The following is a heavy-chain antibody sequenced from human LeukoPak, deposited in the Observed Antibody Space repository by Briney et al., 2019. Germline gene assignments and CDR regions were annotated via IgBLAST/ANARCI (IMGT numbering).Heavy chain of an antibody. CDR1: GGTFSSYA. CDR2: IIPIFGTA. D-gene: IGHD3-10*01. V-gene: IGHV1-69*01. J-gene: IGHJ6*04. CDR3: ARKTMVRGGEYYSGMDV. Sequence: SVKVSCKASGGTFSSYAISWVRQAPGQGLEWMGGIIPIFGTANYAQKFQGRVTITADESTSTAYMELSSLRSEDTAVYYCARKTMVRGGEYYSGMDVWGKGTTVTVSS.